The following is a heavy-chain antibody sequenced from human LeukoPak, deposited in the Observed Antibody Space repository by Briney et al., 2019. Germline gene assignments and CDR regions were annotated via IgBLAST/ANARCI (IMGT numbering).Heavy chain of an antibody. V-gene: IGHV3-23*01. D-gene: IGHD4-17*01. CDR3: AKCGEDYGDSITDY. Sequence: GSLRLSCSTSGFPLNRHAMGWVRQAPRKGLGWVPAISGSGGSTHYADSVKGRFTISRDNSKNTLYLQMNSLRAEDTAVYYCAKCGEDYGDSITDYWGQGTLVTVSS. CDR2: ISGSGGST. J-gene: IGHJ4*02. CDR1: GFPLNRHA.